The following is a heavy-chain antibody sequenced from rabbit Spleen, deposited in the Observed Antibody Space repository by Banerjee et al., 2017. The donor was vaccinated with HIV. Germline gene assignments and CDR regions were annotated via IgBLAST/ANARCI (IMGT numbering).Heavy chain of an antibody. CDR1: GFTLSSYY. D-gene: IGHD4-1*01. J-gene: IGHJ4*01. V-gene: IGHV1S7*01. CDR2: IDPVFGST. Sequence: QSLEESGGGLVQPGGSLKLSCTASGFTLSSYYMNWVRQAPGKGLEWIGYIDPVFGSTYYASWVNGRFSISRENTQNTVSLQMNSLTAADTATYFCVRDRHSSGWGVPLYYFNLWGPGTLVTVS. CDR3: VRDRHSSGWGVPLYYFNL.